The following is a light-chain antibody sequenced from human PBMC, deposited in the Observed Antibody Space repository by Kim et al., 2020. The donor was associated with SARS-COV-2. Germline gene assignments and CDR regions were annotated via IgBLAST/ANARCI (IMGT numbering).Light chain of an antibody. CDR2: VGTGGIVG. CDR3: GADHGSGSNFVV. J-gene: IGLJ2*01. Sequence: QLVLTQPPSGSASLGASVTLTCTLSSGYSNYKVDWYQQRPGKGPRFVMRVGTGGIVGSKGDGIPDRFSVLGSGLNRYLTIKNIQEEDESDYHCGADHGSGSNFVVFGGGTQLTVL. V-gene: IGLV9-49*01. CDR1: SGYSNYK.